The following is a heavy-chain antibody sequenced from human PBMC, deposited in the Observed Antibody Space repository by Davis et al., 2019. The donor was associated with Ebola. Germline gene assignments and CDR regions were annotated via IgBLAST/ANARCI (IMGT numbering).Heavy chain of an antibody. D-gene: IGHD4-17*01. J-gene: IGHJ4*02. V-gene: IGHV3-73*01. CDR3: TMTTVMVDY. CDR1: GFTFSGSA. Sequence: PGGSLRLSCAASGFTFSGSAMHWVRQASGKGLEWVGRIRSKANSYATAYAASVKGRFTISRDDSKNTAYPQMNSLKTEDTAVYYCTMTTVMVDYWGQGTLVTVSS. CDR2: IRSKANSYAT.